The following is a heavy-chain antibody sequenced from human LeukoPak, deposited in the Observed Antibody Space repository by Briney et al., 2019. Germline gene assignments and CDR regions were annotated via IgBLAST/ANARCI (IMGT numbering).Heavy chain of an antibody. V-gene: IGHV3-23*01. CDR3: ARSSGWFGDAFDI. J-gene: IGHJ3*02. D-gene: IGHD6-19*01. CDR2: ISGSGGST. CDR1: GFTFSSYA. Sequence: PGGSLRLSCAASGFTFSSYAMSWVRQTPGRGLEWVSAISGSGGSTYYADSVKGRLAISRDNSKNTLYLQMNSLRAEDTAVYYCARSSGWFGDAFDIWGQGTMVTISS.